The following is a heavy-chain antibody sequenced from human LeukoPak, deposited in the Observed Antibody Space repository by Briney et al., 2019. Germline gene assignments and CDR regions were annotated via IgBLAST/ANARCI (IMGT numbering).Heavy chain of an antibody. CDR1: GFTFSGSA. Sequence: SGGSLKLSCAASGFTFSGSAMHWVRQASGKGLEWVGRIRSKANSYATAYAASVKGRFTISRDDSKNTAYLQMNSLKTEDTAVYYCARDPSGQNGDYSWFDPWGQGTLVTVSS. D-gene: IGHD4-17*01. CDR3: ARDPSGQNGDYSWFDP. V-gene: IGHV3-73*01. CDR2: IRSKANSYAT. J-gene: IGHJ5*02.